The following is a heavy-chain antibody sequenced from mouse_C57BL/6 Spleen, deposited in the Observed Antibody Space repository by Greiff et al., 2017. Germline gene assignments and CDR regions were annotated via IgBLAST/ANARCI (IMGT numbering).Heavy chain of an antibody. J-gene: IGHJ3*01. V-gene: IGHV1-82*01. CDR1: GYAFSSSW. Sequence: QVQLQQSGPELVKPGASVKISCKASGYAFSSSWMNWVKQRPGKGLEWIGRIYPGDGDTNYNGKFKGKATLTADKSSSTAYMQLSSLTSEDSAVYYCARRDYDYDAGFAYWGKGTLVTVSA. CDR2: IYPGDGDT. CDR3: ARRDYDYDAGFAY. D-gene: IGHD2-4*01.